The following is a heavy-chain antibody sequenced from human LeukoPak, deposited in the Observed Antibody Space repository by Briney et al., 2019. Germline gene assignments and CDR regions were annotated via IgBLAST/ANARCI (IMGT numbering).Heavy chain of an antibody. Sequence: PSETLSLTCTVSGGSISSSSYYWGWIRQPPGKGLEWIGEINHSGSTNYNPSLKSRVTISVDTSKNQFSLKLSSVTAADTAVYYCARARRSLLGYCSGGSCLPSNYFDYWGQGTLVTVSS. V-gene: IGHV4-39*07. CDR3: ARARRSLLGYCSGGSCLPSNYFDY. CDR2: INHSGST. CDR1: GGSISSSSYY. D-gene: IGHD2-15*01. J-gene: IGHJ4*02.